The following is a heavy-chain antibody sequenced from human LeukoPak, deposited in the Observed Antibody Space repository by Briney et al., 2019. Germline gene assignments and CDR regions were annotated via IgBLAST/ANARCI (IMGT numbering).Heavy chain of an antibody. CDR2: IIPIFGTA. CDR1: GGTFSSYA. V-gene: IGHV1-69*01. D-gene: IGHD1-1*01. Sequence: SVKVSCKASGGTFSSYATSWVRQAPGQGLEWMGGIIPIFGTANYAQKFQGRVTITADESTSTAYMELSSLRSEDTAVYYCAREPGTGAAFDIWGQGTMVTVSS. CDR3: AREPGTGAAFDI. J-gene: IGHJ3*02.